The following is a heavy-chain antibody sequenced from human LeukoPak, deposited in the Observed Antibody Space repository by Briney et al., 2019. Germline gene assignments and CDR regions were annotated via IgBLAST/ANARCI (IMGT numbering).Heavy chain of an antibody. Sequence: PGEALQISGEGSGSSFTSYWIGWGRQLPGKGLEWMGIIYPGDSDTRYSPSFQGQVTISADKSISPAYLQWSSLKASDTAMYYCARLDSGYDYVYWGQGTLVTVSS. CDR1: GSSFTSYW. CDR2: IYPGDSDT. J-gene: IGHJ4*02. D-gene: IGHD5-12*01. CDR3: ARLDSGYDYVY. V-gene: IGHV5-51*01.